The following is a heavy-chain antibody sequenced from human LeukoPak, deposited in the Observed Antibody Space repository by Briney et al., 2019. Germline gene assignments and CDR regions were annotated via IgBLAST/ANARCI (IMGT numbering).Heavy chain of an antibody. Sequence: GRSLRLSCATSGFTFSDYGMHWVRQAPGKGLEWVAVIRYDGSNKYYADSVKGRFTISRDNFQNTLYLQVSSLRAEDTAVYYCARDINRQDGEIDYWGQGTLVTVSS. V-gene: IGHV3-30*03. D-gene: IGHD3-10*01. CDR2: IRYDGSNK. J-gene: IGHJ4*02. CDR3: ARDINRQDGEIDY. CDR1: GFTFSDYG.